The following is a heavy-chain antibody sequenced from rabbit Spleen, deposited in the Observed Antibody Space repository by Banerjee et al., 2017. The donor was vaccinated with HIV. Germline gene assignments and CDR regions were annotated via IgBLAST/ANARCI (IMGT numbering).Heavy chain of an antibody. J-gene: IGHJ6*01. CDR2: VYAGSSGSI. Sequence: QSLEESGGGLVKPGASLTLTCKASGFSFSSGYDMCWVRQAPGKGLEWIACVYAGSSGSIYYASWAKGRITISKTSSTVTLQMPSLTAADTATYFCARDSGSSFSTYGMDLWGPGTLVTVS. CDR3: ARDSGSSFSTYGMDL. D-gene: IGHD8-1*01. CDR1: GFSFSSGYD. V-gene: IGHV1S40*01.